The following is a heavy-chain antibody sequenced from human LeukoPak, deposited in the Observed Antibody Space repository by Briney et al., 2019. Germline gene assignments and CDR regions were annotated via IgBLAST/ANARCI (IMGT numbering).Heavy chain of an antibody. Sequence: GGSLRLSCAASGFTFSSYAMNWVRQAPGKGLEWVSSISSSPNYIYYADSVKGRFTISRDNAKNSLYLQMNSLRVEDTAVYYCARGGTYCGGDCYGTNYWGQGTLVTVSS. V-gene: IGHV3-21*01. CDR2: ISSSPNYI. CDR1: GFTFSSYA. D-gene: IGHD2-21*02. J-gene: IGHJ4*02. CDR3: ARGGTYCGGDCYGTNY.